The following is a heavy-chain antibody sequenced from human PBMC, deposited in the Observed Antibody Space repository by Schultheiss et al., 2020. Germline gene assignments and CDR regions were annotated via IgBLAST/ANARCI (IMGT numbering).Heavy chain of an antibody. CDR2: IRSKAYGGTT. Sequence: SWFRQAPGKGLEWVGFIRSKAYGGTTEYAASVKGRFTISRDDSKSIAYLQMNSLKTEDTAVYYCTHTRYSGLDYWGQGTLVTVSS. D-gene: IGHD3-16*02. V-gene: IGHV3-49*03. CDR3: THTRYSGLDY. J-gene: IGHJ4*02.